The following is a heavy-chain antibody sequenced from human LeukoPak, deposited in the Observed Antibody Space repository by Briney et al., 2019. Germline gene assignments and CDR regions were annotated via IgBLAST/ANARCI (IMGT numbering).Heavy chain of an antibody. D-gene: IGHD6-13*01. J-gene: IGHJ5*02. V-gene: IGHV4-59*01. CDR1: GGSISSYY. CDR3: ARGGQYSSSWQVILNWFDP. CDR2: IYYSGST. Sequence: SETLSLTCTVSGGSISSYYWSWIRQPPGKGLEWIGYIYYSGSTNYNPSLKSRVTISVDTSKNQFSLKLSSVTAADTAVYFCARGGQYSSSWQVILNWFDPWGQGTRVTVSS.